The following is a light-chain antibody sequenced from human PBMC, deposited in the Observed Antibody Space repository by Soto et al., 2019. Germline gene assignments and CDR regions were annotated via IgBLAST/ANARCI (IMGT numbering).Light chain of an antibody. CDR3: QQSYSTPWT. Sequence: IQMTQSQSSLSASVGDRVTITCRASQSISSYLNWYQQKPGEAPKLLIYAASSLQSGVPSRFSGSGSGTDFTLTISSLQPEDFATYYCQQSYSTPWTFGQGTKV. V-gene: IGKV1-39*01. CDR2: AAS. J-gene: IGKJ1*01. CDR1: QSISSY.